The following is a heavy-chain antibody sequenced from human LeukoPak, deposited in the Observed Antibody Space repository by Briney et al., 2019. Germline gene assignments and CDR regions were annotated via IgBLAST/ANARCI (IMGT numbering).Heavy chain of an antibody. J-gene: IGHJ4*02. CDR2: INWNGGST. CDR1: GFTFDDYG. D-gene: IGHD6-13*01. V-gene: IGHV3-20*01. Sequence: GGSLRLSCAASGFTFDDYGMSWVRQAPGKGLEWVSGINWNGGSTGYADSVKGRFTISRDNAKSSLYLQMNSLGAEDTALYHCASVARYTSNYYFDYWGQGTLVTVSS. CDR3: ASVARYTSNYYFDY.